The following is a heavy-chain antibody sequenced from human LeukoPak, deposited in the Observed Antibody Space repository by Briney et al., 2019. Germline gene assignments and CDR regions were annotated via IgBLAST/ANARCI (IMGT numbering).Heavy chain of an antibody. V-gene: IGHV3-66*01. CDR3: ARYSGSYAFDY. CDR2: IYSGGST. Sequence: GGSLRLSCAASGFTVSSNYMSWVRQAPGKGLEWVSVIYSGGSTYYADSVKGRFTISRDNSKNTLYLQMNSLRAEDTAVHYCARYSGSYAFDYWGQGTLVTVSS. D-gene: IGHD1-26*01. CDR1: GFTVSSNY. J-gene: IGHJ4*02.